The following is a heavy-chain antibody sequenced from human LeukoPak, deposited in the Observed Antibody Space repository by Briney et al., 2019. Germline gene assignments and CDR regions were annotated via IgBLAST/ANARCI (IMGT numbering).Heavy chain of an antibody. CDR2: ISYDGSNK. V-gene: IGHV3-30*18. CDR1: GFTFSSHW. CDR3: AKSYSPYYYYYGMDV. D-gene: IGHD2-15*01. Sequence: PGGSLRLSCAASGFTFSSHWISWVRQAPGKGLEWVAVISYDGSNKYYADSVKGRFTISRDNSKNTLYLQMNSLRAEDTAVYYCAKSYSPYYYYYGMDVWGQGTTVTVSS. J-gene: IGHJ6*02.